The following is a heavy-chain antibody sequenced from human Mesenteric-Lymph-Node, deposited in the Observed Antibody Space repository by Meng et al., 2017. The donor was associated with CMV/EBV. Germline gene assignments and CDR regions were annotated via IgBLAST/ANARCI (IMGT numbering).Heavy chain of an antibody. D-gene: IGHD3-10*01. V-gene: IGHV4-59*12. CDR3: ASTGGRMVRGVITKGPFDY. Sequence: SETLSLTCTVSGGSISSYYWSWIRQPPGKGLEWIGYIYYSGSTNYNSSLKTRVTISVDTSKNQFSLKLSSVTAADTAVYYCASTGGRMVRGVITKGPFDYWGQGTLVTVSS. CDR2: IYYSGST. CDR1: GGSISSYY. J-gene: IGHJ4*02.